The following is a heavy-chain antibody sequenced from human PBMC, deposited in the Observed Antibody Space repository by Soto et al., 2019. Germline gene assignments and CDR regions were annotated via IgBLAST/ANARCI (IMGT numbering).Heavy chain of an antibody. D-gene: IGHD2-2*01. J-gene: IGHJ6*02. V-gene: IGHV5-10-1*01. CDR2: IDPSDSYT. CDR1: GYSFTSYW. Sequence: GESLKISCKGSGYSFTSYWISWVRQMPGKGLEWMGRIDPSDSYTNYSPSFQGHVTISADKSISTAYLQWSSLKASDTDMYYCARRFHNSSRTSCRYSYYYGMDVWGQGTTVTVSS. CDR3: ARRFHNSSRTSCRYSYYYGMDV.